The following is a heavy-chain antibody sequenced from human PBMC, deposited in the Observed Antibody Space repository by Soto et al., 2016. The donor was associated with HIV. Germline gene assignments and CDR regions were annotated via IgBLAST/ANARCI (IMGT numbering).Heavy chain of an antibody. D-gene: IGHD3-10*01. J-gene: IGHJ4*02. Sequence: QVQLQESGPGLVKPSGTLSLTCAVSGGPISSSNWWSWVRQPPGKGLEWIGEIHHSATTNYNASLKSRITISVDKSKNQFSLKLSSVTVADTAVYYXARXGYYXRFGDPFRPFDYWGQGPWSPSPQ. V-gene: IGHV4-4*02. CDR1: GGPISSSNW. CDR2: IHHSATT. CDR3: ARXGYYXRFGDPFRPFDY.